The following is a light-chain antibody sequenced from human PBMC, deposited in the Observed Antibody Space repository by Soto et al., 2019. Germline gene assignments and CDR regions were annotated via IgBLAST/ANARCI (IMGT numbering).Light chain of an antibody. CDR2: KAS. Sequence: DIQMTQAPSTLSGSVGARVTITCLASQTISSWLAWYQQKPGKAPKLLIYKASTLKSGVPSRFSGSGSGTEFTLNISRLQPDDFATYYCKHYNSYSEAFGQGTKVDIK. CDR1: QTISSW. CDR3: KHYNSYSEA. J-gene: IGKJ1*01. V-gene: IGKV1-5*03.